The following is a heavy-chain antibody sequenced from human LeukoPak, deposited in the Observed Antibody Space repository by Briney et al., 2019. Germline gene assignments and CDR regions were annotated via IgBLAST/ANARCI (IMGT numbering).Heavy chain of an antibody. CDR3: ARDPTNTSGRYAYFDS. CDR2: ISAYNGDT. J-gene: IGHJ4*02. D-gene: IGHD6-19*01. Sequence: ASVKVSRKASGYTFTHHGITWVRQAPGQGLEWMAWISAYNGDTNYAQKFQGRVTLTTDTSTSTAYMELRSLRSDDTAVYYCARDPTNTSGRYAYFDSWGQGTLVTVSS. V-gene: IGHV1-18*01. CDR1: GYTFTHHG.